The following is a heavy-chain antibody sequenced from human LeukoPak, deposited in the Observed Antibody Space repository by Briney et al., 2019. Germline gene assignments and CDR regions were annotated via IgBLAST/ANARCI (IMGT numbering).Heavy chain of an antibody. V-gene: IGHV3-23*01. J-gene: IGHJ3*02. CDR1: GFTFSSYA. D-gene: IGHD6-19*01. Sequence: GGSLRLSCAASGFTFSSYAMSWVRQARGKGLEWVSAISGRGGSTYYADSVKGRCTISRNNTKNTLYLQMNIMRAEDTDVYYCEKKKGGGGWYFGAFDIWGQGTMVTVSS. CDR2: ISGRGGST. CDR3: EKKKGGGGWYFGAFDI.